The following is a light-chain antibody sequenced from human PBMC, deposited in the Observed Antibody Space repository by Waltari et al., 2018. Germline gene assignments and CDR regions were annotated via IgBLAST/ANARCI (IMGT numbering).Light chain of an antibody. V-gene: IGKV1-5*01. J-gene: IGKJ5*01. CDR2: VAS. CDR3: QHYTRYSIT. Sequence: DIQMTQSPSTLSASIGDRVTITCRASQSLSSWLAWYQQSPGTAPKLPVYVASTLQSGVPSRFSGSGSGTEFTLTISSLQPEDFATYYCQHYTRYSITFGQGTRLEIK. CDR1: QSLSSW.